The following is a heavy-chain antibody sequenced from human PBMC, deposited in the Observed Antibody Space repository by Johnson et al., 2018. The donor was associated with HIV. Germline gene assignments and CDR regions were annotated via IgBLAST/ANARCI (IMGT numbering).Heavy chain of an antibody. CDR2: INWNGGRT. V-gene: IGHV3-20*04. D-gene: IGHD2-21*02. Sequence: VQLVESGGGVVRPGGSLRLSCAASGSNFDDYGMSWVRQVPGKGLEWVSGINWNGGRTGYTDSVKGRFTISRDNAKKSLYLHMNSLRVEDTALYYCVRVGKYCDDDCHSGVDAFDIWGQGTMVTVSS. CDR1: GSNFDDYG. J-gene: IGHJ3*02. CDR3: VRVGKYCDDDCHSGVDAFDI.